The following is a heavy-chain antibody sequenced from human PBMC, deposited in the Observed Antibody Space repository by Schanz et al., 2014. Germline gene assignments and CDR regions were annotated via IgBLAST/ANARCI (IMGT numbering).Heavy chain of an antibody. J-gene: IGHJ3*01. V-gene: IGHV1-69*09. D-gene: IGHD2-2*01. CDR3: ARGSCTASGCYDAFDL. CDR2: IIPNLGSA. Sequence: QVRLVQSGAEVKKPGSSVTVSCKASGDTLSSYGISWVRQAPGQGLEWMGRIIPNLGSANYAQKFQGRVTITADKSTSTVYMDLSTLRSEDTAVYYCARGSCTASGCYDAFDLWGQGTLVTVSS. CDR1: GDTLSSYG.